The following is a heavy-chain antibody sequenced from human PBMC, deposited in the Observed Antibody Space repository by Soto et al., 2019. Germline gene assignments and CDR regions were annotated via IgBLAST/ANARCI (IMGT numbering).Heavy chain of an antibody. J-gene: IGHJ4*02. CDR2: ISYDGSNT. CDR1: GFTFSSYG. Sequence: QVQLVESGGGVVQPGRSLRLSCAASGFTFSSYGMHWVRQAPGKGLEWVAVISYDGSNTYHADSVKGRFTISRDNSKNTLYLQMNSLRAEDTAVYYCAKDYEPVDIAYYFDSWGQGTLVTVSS. CDR3: AKDYEPVDIAYYFDS. D-gene: IGHD2-2*03. V-gene: IGHV3-30*18.